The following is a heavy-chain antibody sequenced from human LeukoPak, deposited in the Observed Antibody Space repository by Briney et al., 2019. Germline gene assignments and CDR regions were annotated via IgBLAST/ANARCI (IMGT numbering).Heavy chain of an antibody. CDR1: GYTFTSYG. CDR3: ARDFIGNYYDSSGYYYVPLDAFDI. V-gene: IGHV1-18*01. J-gene: IGHJ3*02. D-gene: IGHD3-22*01. Sequence: ASVKVSCKASGYTFTSYGISWVQQAPGQGLEWMGWISAYNGNTNYAQKLQGRVTMTTDTSTSTAYVELRSLRSDDTAVYYCARDFIGNYYDSSGYYYVPLDAFDIWGQGTMVTVSS. CDR2: ISAYNGNT.